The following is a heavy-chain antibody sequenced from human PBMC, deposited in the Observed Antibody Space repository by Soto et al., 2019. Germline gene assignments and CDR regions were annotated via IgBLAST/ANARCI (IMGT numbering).Heavy chain of an antibody. CDR1: GYTFTGYY. D-gene: IGHD6-13*01. CDR2: INPNTGGT. Sequence: DSVNDSCKASGYTFTGYYINWVRQAPGQGLEWMGWINPNTGGTHFAQRFQGRVTMTRDTSISTAYMELSRLRSDDTAVYYCARGDSSTWSDYWGPGSLVTVSS. J-gene: IGHJ4*02. V-gene: IGHV1-2*02. CDR3: ARGDSSTWSDY.